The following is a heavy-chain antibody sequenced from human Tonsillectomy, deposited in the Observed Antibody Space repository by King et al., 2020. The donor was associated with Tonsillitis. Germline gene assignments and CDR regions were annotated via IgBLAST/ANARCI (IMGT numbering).Heavy chain of an antibody. J-gene: IGHJ6*03. D-gene: IGHD2-21*02. CDR1: GFTVSSNH. CDR3: ARDWSWLGGDLVYYYYMDV. CDR2: LYSDDTT. V-gene: IGHV3-66*01. Sequence: VQLVESGGGLVQPGGSLRLSCAASGFTVSSNHMSWVRQAPGKGLEWVSLLYSDDTTYYADSVKDRFIISRDKSKNTLYLHMNSLRAEDTAVYYCARDWSWLGGDLVYYYYMDVWGKGTTVTVSS.